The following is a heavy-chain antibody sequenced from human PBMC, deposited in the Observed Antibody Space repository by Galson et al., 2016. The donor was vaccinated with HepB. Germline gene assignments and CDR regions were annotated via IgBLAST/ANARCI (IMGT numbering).Heavy chain of an antibody. V-gene: IGHV1-69*13. Sequence: SVKVSCKGSGRTFNTYAMNWVRQAPGEGLEWMAGIIPVFGTTKTAQKFQGRVTVTAVQSTNTVYMKLNSLTSEDTAMYYCARGGENSWYENDAFDLWGRGTMVIVSS. J-gene: IGHJ3*01. D-gene: IGHD6-13*01. CDR2: IIPVFGTT. CDR1: GRTFNTYA. CDR3: ARGGENSWYENDAFDL.